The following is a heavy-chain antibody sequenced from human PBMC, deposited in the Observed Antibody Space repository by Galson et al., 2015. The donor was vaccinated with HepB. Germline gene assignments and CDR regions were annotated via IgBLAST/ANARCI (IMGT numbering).Heavy chain of an antibody. J-gene: IGHJ5*02. CDR3: ARGDLGGLHLVRNWFDP. D-gene: IGHD4-11*01. V-gene: IGHV1-69*13. CDR1: GGTFSSYA. Sequence: SVKVSCKASGGTFSSYAISWVRQAPGQGLEWMGGIIPIFGTANYAQKFQGRVTITADESTSTAYMELSSLRSEDTAVYYCARGDLGGLHLVRNWFDPWGQGTLVTVSS. CDR2: IIPIFGTA.